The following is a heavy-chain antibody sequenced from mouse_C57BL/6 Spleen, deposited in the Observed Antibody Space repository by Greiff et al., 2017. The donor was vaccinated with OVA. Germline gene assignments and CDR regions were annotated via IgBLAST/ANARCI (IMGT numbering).Heavy chain of an antibody. Sequence: EVHLVESEGGLVQPGSSMKLSCTASGFTFSDYYMAWVRQVPEKGLEWVANINYDGSSTYYLDSLKSRFIISRDNAKNILYLQMSSLKSEDTATYYCARDGYYGSSPWYFDYWGQGTTLTVSS. V-gene: IGHV5-16*01. CDR3: ARDGYYGSSPWYFDY. CDR2: INYDGSST. CDR1: GFTFSDYY. D-gene: IGHD1-1*01. J-gene: IGHJ2*01.